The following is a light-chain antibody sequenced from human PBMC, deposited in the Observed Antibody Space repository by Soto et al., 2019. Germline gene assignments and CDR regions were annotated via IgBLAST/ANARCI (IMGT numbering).Light chain of an antibody. CDR1: SSDVGANNY. V-gene: IGLV2-11*01. CDR3: CSFGGSYPLAV. CDR2: DVT. J-gene: IGLJ2*01. Sequence: QSALTQPRSVSGSPGQSVAISCTGTSSDVGANNYVSWYQQHPGKAPKLMLYDVTTRSSGVPDRFSGSKSGNTASLTISGLQPEDEADYYCCSFGGSYPLAVFGGGTQLTVL.